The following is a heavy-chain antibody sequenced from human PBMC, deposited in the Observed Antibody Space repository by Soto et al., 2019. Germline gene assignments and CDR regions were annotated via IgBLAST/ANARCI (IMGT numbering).Heavy chain of an antibody. J-gene: IGHJ4*02. D-gene: IGHD3-3*01. CDR3: ARGRNPYYDFWSGFKADDY. CDR1: GGSFSRYY. Sequence: PSETRSLTCAVGGGSFSRYYWCWIRKPPGKGLEWIGEINHSGSTNYNPSLKSRVTISVDTSKNQFSLKLSSVTAADTAVYYCARGRNPYYDFWSGFKADDYWGQGTLVTVSS. V-gene: IGHV4-34*01. CDR2: INHSGST.